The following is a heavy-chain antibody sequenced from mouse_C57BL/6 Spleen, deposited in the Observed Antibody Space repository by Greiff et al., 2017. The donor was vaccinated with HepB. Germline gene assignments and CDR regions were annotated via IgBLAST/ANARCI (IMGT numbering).Heavy chain of an antibody. Sequence: QVQLQQSGAELVKPGASVKMSCKASGYTFTSYWITWVKQRPGQGLEWIGDIHPGSGSTNYNEKFKSKATLTVDTSSSTAYMQLSSLTSEDSAVYYCARTNGNYFDYWGQGTTLTVSS. CDR1: GYTFTSYW. D-gene: IGHD2-1*01. V-gene: IGHV1-55*01. CDR2: IHPGSGST. J-gene: IGHJ2*01. CDR3: ARTNGNYFDY.